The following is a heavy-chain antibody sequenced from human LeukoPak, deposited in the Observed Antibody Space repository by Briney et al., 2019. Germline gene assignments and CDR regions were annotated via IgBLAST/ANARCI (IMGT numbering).Heavy chain of an antibody. CDR1: GGSISSYY. CDR3: ARVRDSGFDY. V-gene: IGHV4-59*01. D-gene: IGHD2-15*01. Sequence: SETLSLTCTVSGGSISSYYWSWIRQPPGKGLEWIGYIYYSGSTNYNPSLKSRVTISVDTSKNQFSLKLSSVTAADTAVYYCARVRDSGFDYWGQGTLVTVSS. J-gene: IGHJ4*02. CDR2: IYYSGST.